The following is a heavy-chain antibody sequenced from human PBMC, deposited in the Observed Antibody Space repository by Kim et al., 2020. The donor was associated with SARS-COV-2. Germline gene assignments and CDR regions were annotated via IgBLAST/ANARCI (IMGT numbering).Heavy chain of an antibody. Sequence: GGSLRLSCAASGFTFSSYGMHWVRQAPGKGLEWVAVISYDGSNKYYADSVKGRFTISRDNSKNTLYLQMNSLRAEDTAVYYCAHEVSVSQYFQHWGQGTLVTVSS. D-gene: IGHD2-8*01. CDR2: ISYDGSNK. V-gene: IGHV3-30*03. CDR1: GFTFSSYG. J-gene: IGHJ1*01. CDR3: AHEVSVSQYFQH.